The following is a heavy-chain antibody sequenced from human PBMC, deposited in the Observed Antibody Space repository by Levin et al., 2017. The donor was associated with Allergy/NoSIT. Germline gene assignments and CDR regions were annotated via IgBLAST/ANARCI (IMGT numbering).Heavy chain of an antibody. Sequence: GGSLRLSCAASGFILTSSAMHWVRQAPGKGLEWVAVMSNDGFTKKHADSVEGRFTISEDPSKNTLFLHMNSLTVDDTAVYFCAKDGGFGFSDFDSWGQGTLVTVSS. CDR3: AKDGGFGFSDFDS. V-gene: IGHV3-30-3*02. CDR2: MSNDGFTK. J-gene: IGHJ4*02. D-gene: IGHD3-16*01. CDR1: GFILTSSA.